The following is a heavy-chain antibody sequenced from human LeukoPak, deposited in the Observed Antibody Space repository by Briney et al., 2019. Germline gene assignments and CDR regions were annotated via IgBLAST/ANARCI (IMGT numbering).Heavy chain of an antibody. CDR2: IYYSGST. CDR1: GGSISSSSYY. J-gene: IGHJ4*02. V-gene: IGHV4-39*07. CDR3: ARSVPMVY. D-gene: IGHD3-10*01. Sequence: NPSETLSLTCTVSGGSISSSSYYWGWIRQPPGKGLEWIASIYYSGSTNYNPSLKSRVTISLDTSKNQFSLRLISVTAADTAVYYCARSVPMVYWGQGTLVTVSS.